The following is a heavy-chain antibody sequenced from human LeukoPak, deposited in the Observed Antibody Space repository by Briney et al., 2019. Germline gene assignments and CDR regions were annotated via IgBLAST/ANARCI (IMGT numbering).Heavy chain of an antibody. CDR2: ISGSTGST. CDR3: AKSVVTRNFDY. J-gene: IGHJ4*02. CDR1: GFTFSNFA. Sequence: GGSLRLSCAASGFTFSNFAMSWVSQAPGKGLEWVSTISGSTGSTSYADSVKGRFTISRDTSKNTLYLQMNSLRAEDTAVYYCAKSVVTRNFDYWGQGTLVTVSS. D-gene: IGHD4-23*01. V-gene: IGHV3-23*01.